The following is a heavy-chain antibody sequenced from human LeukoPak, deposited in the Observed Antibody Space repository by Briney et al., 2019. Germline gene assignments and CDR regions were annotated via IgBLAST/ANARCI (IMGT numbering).Heavy chain of an antibody. J-gene: IGHJ4*02. CDR3: AREGGYSYGSLGY. V-gene: IGHV3-21*01. D-gene: IGHD5-18*01. Sequence: PGGSLRLSCAASGFTFSSYSMNWVRQAPGKGLEWVSSISSSSYIYYADSVKGRFTISRDNAKNSLYLQMNSLRAEDTAVYYCAREGGYSYGSLGYWGQGTLATVSS. CDR2: ISSSSYI. CDR1: GFTFSSYS.